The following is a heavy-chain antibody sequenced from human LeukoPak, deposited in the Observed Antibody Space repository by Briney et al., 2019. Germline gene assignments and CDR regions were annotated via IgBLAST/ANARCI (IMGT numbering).Heavy chain of an antibody. J-gene: IGHJ4*02. CDR3: ARKWAAIAYFDY. D-gene: IGHD6-25*01. V-gene: IGHV4-39*07. CDR2: IYYSGST. Sequence: SETLSLTCTVSGGSISSSSYYWGWIRQPPGKGLEWIGSIYYSGSTYYNPSLKSRVTISVDTSKNQFSLKLSSVTAADTAVYHCARKWAAIAYFDYWGQGTLVTVSS. CDR1: GGSISSSSYY.